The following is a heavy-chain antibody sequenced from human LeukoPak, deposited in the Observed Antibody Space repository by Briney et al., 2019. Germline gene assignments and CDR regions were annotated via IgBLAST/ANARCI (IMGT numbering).Heavy chain of an antibody. J-gene: IGHJ4*02. V-gene: IGHV3-7*01. D-gene: IGHD4-23*01. CDR3: ARDRGYSSFDY. Sequence: PGGSLRLSCAASGFTFNSYWMSWVRQAPGKGLEWVANIKEDGSEINYVDSVKGRFTISRDNAKNSLFLQMNSLRVEDTAVYYCARDRGYSSFDYWGQGTLVTVSS. CDR1: GFTFNSYW. CDR2: IKEDGSEI.